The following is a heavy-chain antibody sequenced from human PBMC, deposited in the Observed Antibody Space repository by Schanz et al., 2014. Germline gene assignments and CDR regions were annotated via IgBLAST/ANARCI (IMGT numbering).Heavy chain of an antibody. Sequence: EVQLVESGGGLIQPGGSLRLSCAASGFSFTTYAMSWVRQAPGKGLEWVSVIGVDGTTTYYADSVKGRFTISRDNSKNTLYLQMNSLRAEDTAVYYCARDHTTESYYSAGPPIDYWGQGTLLTVSS. D-gene: IGHD1-26*01. J-gene: IGHJ4*02. CDR2: IGVDGTTT. CDR3: ARDHTTESYYSAGPPIDY. V-gene: IGHV3-23*04. CDR1: GFSFTTYA.